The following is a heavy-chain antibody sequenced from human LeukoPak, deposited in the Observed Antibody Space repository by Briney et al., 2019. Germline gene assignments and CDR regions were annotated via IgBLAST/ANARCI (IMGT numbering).Heavy chain of an antibody. Sequence: SETLSLTCTVSGDSLPTPYYWGWIRQSPGKGLEWIGSIVHSGNTYYRPSLKSRVSISIDTTKNQFSLRLNSVTAADTAVYYCARPGESSGYMWFYWGQGTLVTVSS. CDR2: IVHSGNT. J-gene: IGHJ4*02. V-gene: IGHV4-38-2*02. D-gene: IGHD3-22*01. CDR1: GDSLPTPYY. CDR3: ARPGESSGYMWFY.